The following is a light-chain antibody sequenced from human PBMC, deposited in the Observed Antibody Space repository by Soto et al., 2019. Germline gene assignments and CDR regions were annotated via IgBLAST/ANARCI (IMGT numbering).Light chain of an antibody. V-gene: IGLV2-14*01. CDR3: SSYTSSSTVV. CDR2: EVS. CDR1: SPDFG. Sequence: QSALTQPASVSGSPGQAITISCSGISPDFGVSWYQHFPGKAPKLLIFEVSNRPSGVSTRFSGSKSGNMAFLTISGLQSEDEGLYHCSSYTSSSTVVFGGGTKLTVL. J-gene: IGLJ2*01.